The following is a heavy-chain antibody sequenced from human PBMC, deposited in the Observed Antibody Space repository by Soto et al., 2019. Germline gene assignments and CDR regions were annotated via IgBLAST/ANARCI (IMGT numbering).Heavy chain of an antibody. CDR1: GFSFDDYT. CDR2: ISWDGGST. J-gene: IGHJ6*02. CDR3: AKDILRGDYEESYYGMDV. D-gene: IGHD4-17*01. V-gene: IGHV3-43*01. Sequence: GSLSLSLAASGFSFDDYTMHWVRQAPGRGLEWVSLISWDGGSTYYADSVKGRFTISRDNSKNSLYLQMNSLRTEDTALYYCAKDILRGDYEESYYGMDVWGQGTTVTVSS.